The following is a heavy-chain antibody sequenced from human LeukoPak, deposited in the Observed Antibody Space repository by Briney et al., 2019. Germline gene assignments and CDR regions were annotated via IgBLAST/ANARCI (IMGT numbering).Heavy chain of an antibody. J-gene: IGHJ3*02. V-gene: IGHV1-2*02. CDR2: INPNSGGT. Sequence: ASVKVSCKASGYTFTGYYMHWVRQAPGQGLEWMGWINPNSGGTNYAQKLQGRVTMTTDTSTSTAYMELRSLRSDDTAVYYCARDTNYYDSSGAYAFDIWGQGTMVTVSS. CDR3: ARDTNYYDSSGAYAFDI. D-gene: IGHD3-22*01. CDR1: GYTFTGYY.